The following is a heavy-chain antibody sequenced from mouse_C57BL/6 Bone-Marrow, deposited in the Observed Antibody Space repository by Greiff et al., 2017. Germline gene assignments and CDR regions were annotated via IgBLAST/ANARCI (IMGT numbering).Heavy chain of an antibody. CDR2: IWRGGST. CDR3: AKNPWHYYAMDY. Sequence: VQLQQSGPGLVQPSQRLSITCTVSGFSLTSYGVHWVRQSPGKGLEWLGVIWRGGSTDYNAAFMSRLSITKDNSKSQVFFKMNSLQADDTAIYYCAKNPWHYYAMDYWGQGTSVTVSS. V-gene: IGHV2-5*01. CDR1: GFSLTSYG. J-gene: IGHJ4*01.